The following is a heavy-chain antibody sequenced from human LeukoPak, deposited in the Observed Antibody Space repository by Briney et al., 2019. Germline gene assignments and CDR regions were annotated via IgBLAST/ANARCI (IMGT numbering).Heavy chain of an antibody. J-gene: IGHJ4*02. Sequence: SVKVSCKASGGTFSSYAISWVRQAPGQGLEWMGGIIPIFGTADYAQKFQGRVTITADESTSTAYMELSSLRSEDTAVYYCARVGNYYGSGSIDYWGQGTLVTVSS. V-gene: IGHV1-69*13. CDR1: GGTFSSYA. D-gene: IGHD3-10*01. CDR3: ARVGNYYGSGSIDY. CDR2: IIPIFGTA.